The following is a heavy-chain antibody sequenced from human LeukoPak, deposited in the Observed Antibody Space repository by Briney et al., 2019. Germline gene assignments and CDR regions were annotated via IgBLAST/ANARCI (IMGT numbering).Heavy chain of an antibody. CDR3: ARPVPSRLGWFDP. D-gene: IGHD1-1*01. Sequence: PSETLSLTCAVYGGSFSGYYWSWIRQPPGKGLEWIGEINHSGSTNYNPSLKSRVTISVDTSKNQFSLKLRSVTAADTAVYYCARPVPSRLGWFDPWGQGTLVTVSS. CDR1: GGSFSGYY. V-gene: IGHV4-34*01. J-gene: IGHJ5*02. CDR2: INHSGST.